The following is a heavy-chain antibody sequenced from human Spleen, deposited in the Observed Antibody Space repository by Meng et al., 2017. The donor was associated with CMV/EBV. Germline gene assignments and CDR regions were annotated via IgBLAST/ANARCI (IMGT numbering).Heavy chain of an antibody. D-gene: IGHD7-27*01. CDR1: GFTFSSSD. Sequence: ESLKISCTASGFTFSSSDMHWVRQAPGKGLEWSGSIYYDWSTYYNPSLKSRVTISVDTSKNHFSLKLNSWTAADTAVYYCARSPPNGGWFDPWGQGTLVTVSS. CDR2: IYYDWST. CDR3: ARSPPNGGWFDP. J-gene: IGHJ5*02. V-gene: IGHV4-39*07.